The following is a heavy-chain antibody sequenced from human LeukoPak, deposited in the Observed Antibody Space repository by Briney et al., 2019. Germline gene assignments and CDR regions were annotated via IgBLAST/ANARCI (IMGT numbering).Heavy chain of an antibody. D-gene: IGHD6-19*01. V-gene: IGHV1-69*06. CDR1: GGTFISYA. CDR2: IIPIFGTA. Sequence: ASVKVSCKASGGTFISYAISWVRQAPGQGLEWMGGIIPIFGTANYAQKFQGRVTITADKSTSTAYMELSSLRSEDTAVYYCARDVFDDWQWLVIPGDNWFDPWGQGTLVTVSS. CDR3: ARDVFDDWQWLVIPGDNWFDP. J-gene: IGHJ5*02.